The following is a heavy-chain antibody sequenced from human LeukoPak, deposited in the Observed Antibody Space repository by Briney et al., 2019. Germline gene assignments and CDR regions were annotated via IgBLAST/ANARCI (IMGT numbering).Heavy chain of an antibody. CDR3: ARQRGDSGTVNWFDP. V-gene: IGHV5-51*01. CDR1: GYSFTTYW. D-gene: IGHD3-10*01. CDR2: IYPDDSDT. J-gene: IGHJ5*02. Sequence: GESLRISCETSGYSFTTYWIGWVRQRPGTGLEWVGAIYPDDSDTRYSPSFQGQVAISADRSIRTAYLKWNSLKASDTGMYYCARQRGDSGTVNWFDPWGQGTLVTVSS.